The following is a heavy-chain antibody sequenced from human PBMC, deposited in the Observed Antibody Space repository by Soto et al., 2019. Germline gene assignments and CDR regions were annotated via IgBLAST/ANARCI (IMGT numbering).Heavy chain of an antibody. CDR1: GFTFYTYG. Sequence: GGSLRLSCAASGFTFYTYGMHWVRQVPGKGLQWVAIIWYDGGTKYYADSVRGRFTVSRDNSKNTLYLQMNSLRAEDTAVYYCAKMRITMIVVVITYYFDYWGQGTLVTVSS. CDR3: AKMRITMIVVVITYYFDY. J-gene: IGHJ4*02. CDR2: IWYDGGTK. D-gene: IGHD3-22*01. V-gene: IGHV3-33*06.